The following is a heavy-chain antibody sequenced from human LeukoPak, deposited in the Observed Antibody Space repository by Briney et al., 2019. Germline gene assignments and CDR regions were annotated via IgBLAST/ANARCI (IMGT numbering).Heavy chain of an antibody. CDR1: GGSFSGYY. CDR2: INHSGST. D-gene: IGHD3-22*01. CDR3: ARLHYDSSGKETNYYGMDV. V-gene: IGHV4-34*01. J-gene: IGHJ6*02. Sequence: SETLSLTCAVYGGSFSGYYWSWIRQPPGKGLEWIGAINHSGSTNYNPSLKSRVTISVDTSKNQFSLKLSSVTAADTAVYYCARLHYDSSGKETNYYGMDVCGQGTTVTVSS.